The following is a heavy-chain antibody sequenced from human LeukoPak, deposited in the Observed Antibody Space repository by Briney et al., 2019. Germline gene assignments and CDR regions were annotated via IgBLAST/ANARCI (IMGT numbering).Heavy chain of an antibody. J-gene: IGHJ4*02. V-gene: IGHV3-23*01. Sequence: SGGSLRLSCAASGFTFSSYAMSWVRQAPGKGLEWVSAISGSGGSTYYADSVKGRFTISRDNSKNTLYLQMKSLRAEDTAVYYCAKTAGGIWFGELIYYFDYWGQGTLVTVSS. CDR3: AKTAGGIWFGELIYYFDY. D-gene: IGHD3-10*01. CDR2: ISGSGGST. CDR1: GFTFSSYA.